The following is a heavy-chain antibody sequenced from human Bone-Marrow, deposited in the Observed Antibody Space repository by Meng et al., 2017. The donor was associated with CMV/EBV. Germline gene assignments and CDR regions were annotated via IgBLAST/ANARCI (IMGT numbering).Heavy chain of an antibody. V-gene: IGHV6-1*01. Sequence: SQTLSLTCAISGDSVSSNSAAWNWIRQSPSRGLEWLGRTYYRSKWYNDYAVSVKSRITINPDTSKNQFSLQLSSVTAADTAVYYCARGQRRGFYRLQYCSSTSCYFAFDIWGQGTMVAVSS. CDR1: GDSVSSNSAA. D-gene: IGHD2-2*01. CDR3: ARGQRRGFYRLQYCSSTSCYFAFDI. J-gene: IGHJ3*02. CDR2: TYYRSKWYN.